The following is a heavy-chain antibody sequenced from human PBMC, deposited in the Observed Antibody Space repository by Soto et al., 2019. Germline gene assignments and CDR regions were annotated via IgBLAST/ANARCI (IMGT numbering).Heavy chain of an antibody. CDR2: ISAYNGNT. D-gene: IGHD6-19*01. Sequence: SVKVSCKASGYTFTSYGISWVRQAPGQGLEWMGWISAYNGNTNYAQKLQGRVTMTTDTSTSTAYMELRSLRSDDTAVYYCARYHAADSSGWPFDYWGQGTLVTVSS. V-gene: IGHV1-18*04. J-gene: IGHJ4*02. CDR3: ARYHAADSSGWPFDY. CDR1: GYTFTSYG.